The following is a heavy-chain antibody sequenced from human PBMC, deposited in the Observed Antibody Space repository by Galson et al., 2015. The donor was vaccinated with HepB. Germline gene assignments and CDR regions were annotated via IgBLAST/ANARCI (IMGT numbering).Heavy chain of an antibody. CDR2: IHYSGST. V-gene: IGHV4-59*08. Sequence: LSLTCTVSGGSISSYYWNWIRQPPGKGLEWIGHIHYSGSTNYNPSLESRVTISIDTSKNQFSLKLRSVTAADAAVYYCARRRQMDDYHVSEESWIDPWGQGTLVIVSS. CDR1: GGSISSYY. J-gene: IGHJ5*02. CDR3: ARRRQMDDYHVSEESWIDP. D-gene: IGHD3-10*01.